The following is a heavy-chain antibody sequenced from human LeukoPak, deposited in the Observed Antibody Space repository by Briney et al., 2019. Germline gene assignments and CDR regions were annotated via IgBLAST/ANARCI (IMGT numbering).Heavy chain of an antibody. CDR3: ARDQEVSIFGVVIIQGAFDI. CDR2: IIPIFGTA. D-gene: IGHD3-3*01. J-gene: IGHJ3*02. V-gene: IGHV1-69*13. CDR1: GGTFSSYA. Sequence: SVKVSCKASGGTFSSYAISWVRQAPGQGLEWMGRIIPIFGTANYAQKFQGRVTITADESTSTAYMELSSLRSEDTAVYYCARDQEVSIFGVVIIQGAFDIWGQGTMVTVSS.